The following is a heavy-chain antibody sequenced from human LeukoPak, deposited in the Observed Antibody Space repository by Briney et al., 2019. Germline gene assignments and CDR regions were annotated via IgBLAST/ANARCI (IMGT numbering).Heavy chain of an antibody. J-gene: IGHJ4*02. D-gene: IGHD3-22*01. CDR1: GASFIGYY. V-gene: IGHV4-34*01. Sequence: PSETLSLACAVYGASFIGYYGGSSRQPRGKGLEWGGGINHSGSTNYNPSLKSRVTISVDTSTNQFSLKLSSVTAAHTAVYYCARVCSYDSSGYFDYWGQGNLVTVSS. CDR2: INHSGST. CDR3: ARVCSYDSSGYFDY.